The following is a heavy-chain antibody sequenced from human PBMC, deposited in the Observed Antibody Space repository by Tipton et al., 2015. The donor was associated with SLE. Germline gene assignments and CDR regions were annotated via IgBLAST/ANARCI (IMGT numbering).Heavy chain of an antibody. V-gene: IGHV3-33*01. J-gene: IGHJ4*02. CDR2: IWYDGSYK. D-gene: IGHD2-15*01. Sequence: SLRLSCAASGFTFNSYSMLWVRQAPGKGLEWVAVIWYDGSYKYYGDSVKGRFTISRDNSKNTLYLQMNSLRDEDTAVYYCARDPRYCSGGICYPYYFDYWGQGTLVTVSS. CDR3: ARDPRYCSGGICYPYYFDY. CDR1: GFTFNSYS.